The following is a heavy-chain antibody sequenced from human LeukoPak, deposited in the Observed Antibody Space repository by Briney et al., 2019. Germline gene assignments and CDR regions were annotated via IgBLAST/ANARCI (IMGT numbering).Heavy chain of an antibody. CDR2: INSDGSST. J-gene: IGHJ4*02. V-gene: IGHV3-74*03. D-gene: IGHD3-10*01. Sequence: GGSLRLSCAASGFTFSSLWMHWVRQAPGKGLVWVSYINSDGSSTMYADSVKGRFTISRDNSKNTLYLQMNSLRAEDTAVYYCARDLGGYYGSGSLYFDYWGQGTLVTVSS. CDR1: GFTFSSLW. CDR3: ARDLGGYYGSGSLYFDY.